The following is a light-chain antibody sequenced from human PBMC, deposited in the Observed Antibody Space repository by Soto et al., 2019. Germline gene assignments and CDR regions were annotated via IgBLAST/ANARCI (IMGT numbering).Light chain of an antibody. CDR1: HSGSSF. J-gene: IGKJ1*01. CDR3: QQSNNWPWT. V-gene: IGKV3-15*01. Sequence: EIVVTQSSATLSLSPGERATLSCRASHSGSSFLAWYQQKPGTAPRLLIYGASTRATGSPARFSGRGAGTEFTLTISSLQSEDFGIYYCQQSNNWPWTFGQGTKVDIK. CDR2: GAS.